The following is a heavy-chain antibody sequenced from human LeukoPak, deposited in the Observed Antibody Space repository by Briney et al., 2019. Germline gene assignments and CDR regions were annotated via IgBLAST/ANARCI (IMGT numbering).Heavy chain of an antibody. J-gene: IGHJ5*02. CDR1: GGSISSSSYY. CDR2: IYYSGST. V-gene: IGHV4-39*01. D-gene: IGHD2-2*01. CDR3: ARQGYLGSVKPAAIGWFDP. Sequence: SETLSLTCTVSGGSISSSSYYWGWIRQPPGKGLEWIGSIYYSGSTYYNPSLKSRVTISVDTSKNQFSLKLSSVTAADTAVYYCARQGYLGSVKPAAIGWFDPWGQGTLVTVSS.